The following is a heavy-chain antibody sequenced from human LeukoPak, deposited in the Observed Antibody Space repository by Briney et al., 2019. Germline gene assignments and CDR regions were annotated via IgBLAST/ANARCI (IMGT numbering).Heavy chain of an antibody. CDR2: ISAYNGNT. CDR3: ARAPMARPPRVQDY. V-gene: IGHV1-18*01. J-gene: IGHJ4*02. D-gene: IGHD1-1*01. CDR1: GYTFTSYG. Sequence: VASVRVSCKASGYTFTSYGISWVRQAPGQGLEWMGWISAYNGNTNYAQKLQGRVTMTRDTSISTAYMELSRLRSDDTAVYYCARAPMARPPRVQDYWGQGTLVTVSS.